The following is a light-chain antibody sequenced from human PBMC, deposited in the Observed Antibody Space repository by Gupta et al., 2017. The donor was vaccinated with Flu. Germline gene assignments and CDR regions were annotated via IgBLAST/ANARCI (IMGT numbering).Light chain of an antibody. CDR1: SSDVGPYDY. CDR3: SSYTINDTSV. Sequence: QSALTQPASVSGSPGQSITIPCTGTSSDVGPYDYVSWYQQHPGKAPKLLIFEVTHRPSGISTRFSGSKSGNTASLTISGIQTEDEADYYCSSYTINDTSVFGDGTTVTVL. J-gene: IGLJ1*01. V-gene: IGLV2-14*01. CDR2: EVT.